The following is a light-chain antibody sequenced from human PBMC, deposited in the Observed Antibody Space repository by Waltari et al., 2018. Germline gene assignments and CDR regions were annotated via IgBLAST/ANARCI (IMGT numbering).Light chain of an antibody. Sequence: EIVLTQSPGTLSLSPGERATLPCRASQSVSRTLAWYQQKPGQAPRLLIDGASTRATGIPERFSGGGSGTDFSLTISRLEPEDFAVYYCQHYVRLPVTFGQGTKVEIK. V-gene: IGKV3-20*01. J-gene: IGKJ1*01. CDR1: QSVSRT. CDR2: GAS. CDR3: QHYVRLPVT.